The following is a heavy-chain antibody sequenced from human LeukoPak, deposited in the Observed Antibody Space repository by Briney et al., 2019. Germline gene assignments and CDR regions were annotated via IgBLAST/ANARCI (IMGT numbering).Heavy chain of an antibody. J-gene: IGHJ6*03. CDR3: ARLGLRSPYYYYYYYMDV. D-gene: IGHD4-17*01. CDR2: IYYSGST. Sequence: PSETLSLTCTVSGGSISSYYWSWIRQPPGKGLEWIGYIYYSGSTNYNPSPKSRVTISVDTSKNQFSLKLSSVTAADTAVYYCARLGLRSPYYYYYYYMDVWGKGTTVTVSS. CDR1: GGSISSYY. V-gene: IGHV4-59*01.